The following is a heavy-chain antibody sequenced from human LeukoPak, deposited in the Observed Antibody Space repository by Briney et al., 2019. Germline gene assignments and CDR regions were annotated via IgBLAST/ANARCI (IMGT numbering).Heavy chain of an antibody. CDR2: IIPIFGTA. CDR3: ARAGGSSSWYVRYYFDY. J-gene: IGHJ4*02. D-gene: IGHD6-13*01. CDR1: GGTFSSYA. V-gene: IGHV1-69*13. Sequence: SVKVSCKASGGTFSSYAISWVRQAPGQGLEWMGGIIPIFGTANYAQKFQGRVTITADESTSTAYMELSSLRSEDTAVHYCARAGGSSSWYVRYYFDYWGQGTLVTVSS.